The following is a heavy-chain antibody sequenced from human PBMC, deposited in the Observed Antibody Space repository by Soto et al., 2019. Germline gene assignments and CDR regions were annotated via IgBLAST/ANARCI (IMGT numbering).Heavy chain of an antibody. J-gene: IGHJ5*02. CDR1: GGSFSGYY. D-gene: IGHD2-15*01. V-gene: IGHV4-34*01. Sequence: SETLSLTCAVYGGSFSGYYWSWIRQPPGKGLEWIGEINHSGSTNYNPSLKSRVTISVDTSKNQFSLKLSSVAAADTAVYYCARGYCSGGSCYPASPGGWFDPWGQGTLVTVSS. CDR2: INHSGST. CDR3: ARGYCSGGSCYPASPGGWFDP.